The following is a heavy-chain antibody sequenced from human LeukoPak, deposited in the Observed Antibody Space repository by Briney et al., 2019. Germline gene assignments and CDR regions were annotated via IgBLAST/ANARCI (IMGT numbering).Heavy chain of an antibody. Sequence: GGSLRLSCAASGFTFSSYWMSWVRQAPGKGLEWVANIKQDGSEKYYVDSVKGRFTISRDNAKNSLYLQMNSLRAEDTAVYCCARTYGNAPIDYWGQGTLVTVSS. CDR1: GFTFSSYW. CDR2: IKQDGSEK. V-gene: IGHV3-7*01. J-gene: IGHJ4*02. D-gene: IGHD4-11*01. CDR3: ARTYGNAPIDY.